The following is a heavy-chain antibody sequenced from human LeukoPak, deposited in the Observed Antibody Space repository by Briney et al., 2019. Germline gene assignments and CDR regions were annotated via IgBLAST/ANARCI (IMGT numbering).Heavy chain of an antibody. V-gene: IGHV1-18*01. D-gene: IGHD2-2*01. J-gene: IGHJ6*03. CDR3: ARERVPAAMASQTRPMDV. CDR1: GYTFTSYG. CDR2: ISAYNGNT. Sequence: ASVKVSCKASGYTFTSYGISWVRQAPGQGLEWMGWISAYNGNTNYAQKLQGRVTMTTDTSTSTAYMELRSLRSDDTAVYYCARERVPAAMASQTRPMDVWGKGTTVTVSS.